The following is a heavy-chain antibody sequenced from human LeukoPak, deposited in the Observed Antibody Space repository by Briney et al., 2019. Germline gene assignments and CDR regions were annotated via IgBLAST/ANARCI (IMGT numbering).Heavy chain of an antibody. CDR1: GYTFTSYD. CDR2: MNPNSGNT. CDR3: ARIGPSSWYDYYYYMDV. V-gene: IGHV1-8*01. J-gene: IGHJ6*03. D-gene: IGHD6-13*01. Sequence: ASVKVSCKASGYTFTSYDINWVRQATGQGLEGMGWMNPNSGNTDYAQKFQGRVTMTRNTSINTAYMELSSLRSEDTAVYYCARIGPSSWYDYYYYMDVWGKGTTVTVSS.